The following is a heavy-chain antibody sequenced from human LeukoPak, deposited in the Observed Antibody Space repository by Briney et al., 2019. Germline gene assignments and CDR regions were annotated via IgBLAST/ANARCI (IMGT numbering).Heavy chain of an antibody. V-gene: IGHV1-8*01. D-gene: IGHD3-10*01. J-gene: IGHJ4*02. CDR2: MNPNSGNT. CDR1: GYTFTSYD. Sequence: GASVKVSCKASGYTFTSYDINWVRQATGQGLEWMGWMNPNSGNTGYAQKFQGRVTMTRNTSISTAYMELSSLRSEDTAVYYCARGYRKEYTMVRGALDYWGQGTLVTVSS. CDR3: ARGYRKEYTMVRGALDY.